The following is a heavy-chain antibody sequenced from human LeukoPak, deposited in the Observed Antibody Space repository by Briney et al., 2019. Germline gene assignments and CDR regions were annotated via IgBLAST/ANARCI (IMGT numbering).Heavy chain of an antibody. CDR3: ARDYYDSSVGTDY. V-gene: IGHV1-2*02. CDR2: INPNSGGT. D-gene: IGHD3-22*01. Sequence: ASVKVSCKASGYTFTGYYMHWVRQAPGQGLEWMGWINPNSGGTNYAQKFQGRVTMTRDTSISTAYMELSRLRSDDTAVYYCARDYYDSSVGTDYWGQGTLVTVSS. CDR1: GYTFTGYY. J-gene: IGHJ4*02.